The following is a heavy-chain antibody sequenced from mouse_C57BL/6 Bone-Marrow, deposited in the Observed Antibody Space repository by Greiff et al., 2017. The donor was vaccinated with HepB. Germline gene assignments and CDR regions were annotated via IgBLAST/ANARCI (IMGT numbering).Heavy chain of an antibody. D-gene: IGHD1-1*01. CDR1: GYTFTDYY. Sequence: VQLQQSGPELVKPGASVKISCKASGYTFTDYYMNWVKQSHGKSLEWIGDINPNNGGTSYNQKFKGKATLTVDKSSSTAYMELRSLTSEDSAVYYCAVVAPYAMDYWGRGTSVTVSS. V-gene: IGHV1-26*01. CDR2: INPNNGGT. CDR3: AVVAPYAMDY. J-gene: IGHJ4*01.